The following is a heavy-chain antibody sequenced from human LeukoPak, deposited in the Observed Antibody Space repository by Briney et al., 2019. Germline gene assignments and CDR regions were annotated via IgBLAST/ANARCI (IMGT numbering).Heavy chain of an antibody. CDR1: GFTFSSYS. CDR2: ISSSSSYI. V-gene: IGHV3-21*01. Sequence: GGSLRLSCAASGFTFSSYSMNWVRQAPGKGLEWVSFISSSSSYIHYADSVKGRFTISRDNAKNSLYLQMNSLRAEDTAVYYCASRFQYSSGWHPVGYWGQGTLVTVSS. D-gene: IGHD6-19*01. CDR3: ASRFQYSSGWHPVGY. J-gene: IGHJ4*02.